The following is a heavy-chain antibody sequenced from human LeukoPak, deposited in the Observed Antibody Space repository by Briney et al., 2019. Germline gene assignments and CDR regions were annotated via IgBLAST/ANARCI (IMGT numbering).Heavy chain of an antibody. D-gene: IGHD3-22*01. CDR3: ASLHYYDSSGYYPLDY. V-gene: IGHV4-34*01. CDR2: INHSGST. CDR1: GGPISNYY. Sequence: PSETLSLTCTVSGGPISNYYWSWIRQPPGKGLEWIGEINHSGSTNYNPSLKSRVTISVDTSKNQFSLKLSSVTAADTAVYYCASLHYYDSSGYYPLDYWGQGTLVTVSS. J-gene: IGHJ4*02.